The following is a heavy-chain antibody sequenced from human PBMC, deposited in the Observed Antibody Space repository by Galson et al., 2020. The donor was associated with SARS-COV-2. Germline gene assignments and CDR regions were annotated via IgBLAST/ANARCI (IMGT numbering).Heavy chain of an antibody. CDR3: ARSRVGSGYVRH. D-gene: IGHD5-12*01. CDR1: NGSISYYS. Sequence: ASETMSLTCTVSNGSISYYSWNWIRQPPGKGLEWIGYIYYSGSTYYNPSLKSRVTMSVDTSKNQFSLKLTSVTAADTAVYYCARSRVGSGYVRHWGQGTLVTVSS. V-gene: IGHV4-59*01. J-gene: IGHJ4*02. CDR2: IYYSGST.